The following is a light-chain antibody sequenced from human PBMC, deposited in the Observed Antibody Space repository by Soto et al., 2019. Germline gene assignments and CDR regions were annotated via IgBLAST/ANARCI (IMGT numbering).Light chain of an antibody. Sequence: QLVLTQPPSVSGTLGQRVTISCTGSSSNIGAGYDVQWYLQLPGTAPKLLIHSNTNRPSGVPDRFSASKSGTSASLAITGLQAEDEADYHCQSYDRSLSGVIFGGGTKLTVL. CDR1: SSNIGAGYD. V-gene: IGLV1-40*01. J-gene: IGLJ2*01. CDR3: QSYDRSLSGVI. CDR2: SNT.